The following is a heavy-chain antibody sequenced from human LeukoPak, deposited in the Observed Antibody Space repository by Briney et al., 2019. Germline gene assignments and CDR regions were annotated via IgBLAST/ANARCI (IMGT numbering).Heavy chain of an antibody. CDR3: ARGLVY. Sequence: SETLSLTCTVSGGSISSNGYHWNWIRQRPGKGLEWIGHTYYSGSTDYNPSLKSRATISTDTSKNQFSLKLTSVTAADTAVYYCARGLVYWGQGTLVTVSS. J-gene: IGHJ4*02. CDR1: GGSISSNGYH. V-gene: IGHV4-31*03. CDR2: TYYSGST. D-gene: IGHD2-8*01.